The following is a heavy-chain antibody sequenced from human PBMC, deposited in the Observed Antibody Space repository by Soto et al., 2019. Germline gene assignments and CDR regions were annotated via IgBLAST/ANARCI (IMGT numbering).Heavy chain of an antibody. CDR3: ARLYGGSRFDY. J-gene: IGHJ4*02. V-gene: IGHV4-39*01. CDR2: FYYSGRT. Sequence: QLPLQESGPGLVKPSETLSLTCTFSGGSISSSCSYWDWIRQPPGKGLGWIGIFYYSGRTYYNPSLKSRVTISVDTSKNQFSLQLSSVTAADTAVYYCARLYGGSRFDYWGQGTLVTVSS. CDR1: GGSISSSCSY. D-gene: IGHD2-15*01.